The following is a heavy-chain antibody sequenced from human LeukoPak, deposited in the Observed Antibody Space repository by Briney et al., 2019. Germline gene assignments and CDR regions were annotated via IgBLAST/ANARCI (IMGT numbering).Heavy chain of an antibody. CDR2: INSDGSDI. D-gene: IGHD2/OR15-2a*01. J-gene: IGHJ4*02. CDR1: GFTFSSSW. CDR3: VSFYETY. V-gene: IGHV3-74*01. Sequence: GGSLRLSCVTSGFTFSSSWMHWVRQAPGKGLVWVSRINSDGSDISYADSVKGRFTISRDNAKNTLYLQMNSLRAEDTAVYYCVSFYETYWGRGTLVTVSS.